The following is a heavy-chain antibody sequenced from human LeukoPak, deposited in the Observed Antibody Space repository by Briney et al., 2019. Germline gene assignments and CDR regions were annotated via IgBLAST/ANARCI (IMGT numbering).Heavy chain of an antibody. CDR1: GFTFGDYA. D-gene: IGHD1-26*01. V-gene: IGHV3-49*03. Sequence: GGSLRLSCTASGFTFGDYAMSWFRQAPGKGLEWVGFIRSKAYGGTTEYAASVKGRFTISRDDSKSIAYLQMNSLKTEDTAVYYCTRGLSAVIEGATTFWGQGTLVTVSS. CDR2: IRSKAYGGTT. J-gene: IGHJ4*02. CDR3: TRGLSAVIEGATTF.